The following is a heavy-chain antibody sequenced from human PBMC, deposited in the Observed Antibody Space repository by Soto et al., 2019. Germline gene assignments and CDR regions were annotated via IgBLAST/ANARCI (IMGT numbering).Heavy chain of an antibody. D-gene: IGHD1-26*01. CDR3: AKGRGLAESGRWSRYNYGMDV. Sequence: QVQLLKSGGGVVQPGRSLRLSCVASGFTLTNNGMHWVRQAPGQGLEWVAVISSDGSSKYYGDSVRGRFTISRDNSKNTLFLEMNSLRSEDTAVYYGAKGRGLAESGRWSRYNYGMDVWGQGTTGTVS. CDR1: GFTLTNNG. J-gene: IGHJ6*02. V-gene: IGHV3-30*18. CDR2: ISSDGSSK.